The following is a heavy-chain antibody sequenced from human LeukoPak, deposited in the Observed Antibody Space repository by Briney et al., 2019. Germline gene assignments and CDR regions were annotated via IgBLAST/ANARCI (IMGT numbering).Heavy chain of an antibody. V-gene: IGHV3-33*06. CDR2: IWYDGSNK. Sequence: GRSLRLSCAASGFTFSSYGMHWVRQAPGKGLEWVAVIWYDGSNKYYADSVKGRFTISRDNSKNTLYLQMNSLRAEDTAVYYCAKDLSHYYDSSSGWFDYWGQGTLVTVSS. CDR3: AKDLSHYYDSSSGWFDY. J-gene: IGHJ4*02. CDR1: GFTFSSYG. D-gene: IGHD3-22*01.